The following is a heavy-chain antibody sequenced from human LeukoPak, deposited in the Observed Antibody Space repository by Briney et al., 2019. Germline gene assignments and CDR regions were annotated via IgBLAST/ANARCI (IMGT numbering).Heavy chain of an antibody. CDR3: ARGDWYSFDY. Sequence: GGSLRLSCAASGFTFSDYYMNWIRQAPGKGLEWVSYISSSGSSTHYADSVKGRFTISRDNARNSLYLQMNSLRVEDTAVYYCARGDWYSFDYWGQGALVTASS. CDR2: ISSSGSST. CDR1: GFTFSDYY. V-gene: IGHV3-11*01. D-gene: IGHD3-9*01. J-gene: IGHJ4*02.